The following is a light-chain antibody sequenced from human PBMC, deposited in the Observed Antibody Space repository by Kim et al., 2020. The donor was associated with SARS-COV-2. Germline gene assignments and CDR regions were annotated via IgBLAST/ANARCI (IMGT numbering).Light chain of an antibody. CDR1: SSDVGGYNY. CDR3: CSYAGSNDLV. V-gene: IGLV2-11*03. Sequence: GQSITISCTGTSSDVGGYNYVTWYQQHPGKAHEVIIYDVSKRPAGIPDRFSGSKSGNAASLTISGLQTEDEGDYHCCSYAGSNDLVFGGGTKVTVL. J-gene: IGLJ2*01. CDR2: DVS.